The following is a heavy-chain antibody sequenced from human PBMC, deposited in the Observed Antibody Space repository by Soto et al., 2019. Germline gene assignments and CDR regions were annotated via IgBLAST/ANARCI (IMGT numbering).Heavy chain of an antibody. CDR2: IYPGDSDT. Sequence: GESLKISCKGSGYSFTSYWIGWVRQMPGKGLEWMGIIYPGDSDTRYSPSFQGQVTISADKSISTAYLQWSSLKASDTAMYYCARHEYSSSPAVYYYGMDVCGQGTTVTVSS. CDR3: ARHEYSSSPAVYYYGMDV. V-gene: IGHV5-51*01. D-gene: IGHD6-6*01. J-gene: IGHJ6*02. CDR1: GYSFTSYW.